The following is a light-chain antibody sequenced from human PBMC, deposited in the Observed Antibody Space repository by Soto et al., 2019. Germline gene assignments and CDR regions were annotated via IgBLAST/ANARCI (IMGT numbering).Light chain of an antibody. J-gene: IGLJ1*01. Sequence: QSVLTQPASVSGSPGQSITISCTGTSNDVGAYNYVSWYQQHLGKAPKLMIYEVSNRPSGISNRFSGSKSGNTASLTISGLQAEDEADYYCSSNTTSITYVFGTGTK. CDR2: EVS. CDR1: SNDVGAYNY. V-gene: IGLV2-14*01. CDR3: SSNTTSITYV.